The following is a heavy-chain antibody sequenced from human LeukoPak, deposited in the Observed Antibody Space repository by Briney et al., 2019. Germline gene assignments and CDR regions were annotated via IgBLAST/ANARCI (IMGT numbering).Heavy chain of an antibody. V-gene: IGHV3-48*04. D-gene: IGHD1-26*01. CDR3: ARVGATDY. CDR1: GFTFSSYS. CDR2: ISSSSSTI. J-gene: IGHJ4*02. Sequence: GGSLRLSCAASGFTFSSYSMNWVRQAPGKGLEWVSYISSSSSTIYYADSVKGRFTISRDNAKNSLYLQMNSLRAEDTAVYYCARVGATDYWGQGTLVTVSS.